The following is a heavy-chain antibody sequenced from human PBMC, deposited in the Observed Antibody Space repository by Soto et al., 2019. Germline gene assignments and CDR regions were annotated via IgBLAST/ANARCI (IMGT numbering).Heavy chain of an antibody. V-gene: IGHV3-21*01. Sequence: PGGSLRLSCAASGFTFMSYTMNWVRQAPGTGLEWVASISSSSSYIEYADSLKGRFTISRDNAKNSVHLQMRSLRAEDTAVYYCARGSFFYETSGYYPPDYWGQGTLVTVS. J-gene: IGHJ4*02. CDR1: GFTFMSYT. CDR2: ISSSSSYI. D-gene: IGHD3-22*01. CDR3: ARGSFFYETSGYYPPDY.